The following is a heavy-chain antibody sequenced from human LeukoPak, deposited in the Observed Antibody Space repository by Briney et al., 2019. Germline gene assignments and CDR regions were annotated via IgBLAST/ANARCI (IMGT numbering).Heavy chain of an antibody. Sequence: SETRSLTCNVSGGSISSDHWSWIRQPPGKGLEWIGYIYYSGNTNYNPSLKSRVTISVDTSKNQFSLKLRSVTAADTAVYYCARVCSGDSCYSGWGQGTLVTVSS. CDR3: ARVCSGDSCYSG. CDR2: IYYSGNT. D-gene: IGHD2-15*01. J-gene: IGHJ4*02. V-gene: IGHV4-59*01. CDR1: GGSISSDH.